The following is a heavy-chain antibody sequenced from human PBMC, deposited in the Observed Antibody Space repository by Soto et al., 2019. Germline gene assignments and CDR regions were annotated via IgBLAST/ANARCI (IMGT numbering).Heavy chain of an antibody. Sequence: GASVKVSCKASGYTFTSYGISWVGQAPGQGLEWMGWISAYNGNTNYARKLQGRVTMTTDTSTSTAYMELRSLRSDDTAVYYCARVGAYCGGDCYPDFDYWGQGTLVTVSS. CDR3: ARVGAYCGGDCYPDFDY. CDR1: GYTFTSYG. V-gene: IGHV1-18*01. J-gene: IGHJ4*02. D-gene: IGHD2-21*02. CDR2: ISAYNGNT.